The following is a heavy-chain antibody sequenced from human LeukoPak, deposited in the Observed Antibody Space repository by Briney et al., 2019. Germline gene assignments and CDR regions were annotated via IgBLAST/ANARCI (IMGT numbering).Heavy chain of an antibody. V-gene: IGHV3-7*01. CDR3: ARDQRESIRGYYYDSSGSHDY. J-gene: IGHJ4*02. Sequence: GGSLRLSCAASGFTFSSYWMSWVRQAPGKGLEWVANIKQDGSEKYYVDSVKGRFTISRDNAKNSLYLQMNSLRAEDTAVYYCARDQRESIRGYYYDSSGSHDYWGQGTLVNVSS. D-gene: IGHD3-22*01. CDR2: IKQDGSEK. CDR1: GFTFSSYW.